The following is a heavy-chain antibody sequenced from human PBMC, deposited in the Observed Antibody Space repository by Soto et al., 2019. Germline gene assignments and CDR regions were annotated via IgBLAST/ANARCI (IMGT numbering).Heavy chain of an antibody. CDR2: ISGSGGGT. V-gene: IGHV3-23*01. CDR3: ANFRGQLVAEYYFHY. Sequence: EVHLLESGGGLVQPGGSLRLSCEASGFTFNTSTLAWVRQAPGKGLEWVSGISGSGGGTFYADSVKGRFTISRDNSRNTLYLQMNSLRAEDTAVYYCANFRGQLVAEYYFHYWGQGSLVTVSS. CDR1: GFTFNTST. J-gene: IGHJ4*02. D-gene: IGHD1-1*01.